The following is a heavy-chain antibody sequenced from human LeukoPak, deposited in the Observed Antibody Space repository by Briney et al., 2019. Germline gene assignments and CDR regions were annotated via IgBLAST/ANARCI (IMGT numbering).Heavy chain of an antibody. CDR1: GFTFSSYV. CDR3: AKVGLRFLEWRYAFDI. Sequence: GGSLRLSCAASGFTFSSYVMSWVRQAPGKGLEWVAALTSSSDTTYYGDSVKGRFTISRDNSKNTLYLQMNSLRAEDTAVYYCAKVGLRFLEWRYAFDIWGQGTMVTVSS. CDR2: LTSSSDTT. D-gene: IGHD3-3*01. J-gene: IGHJ3*02. V-gene: IGHV3-23*01.